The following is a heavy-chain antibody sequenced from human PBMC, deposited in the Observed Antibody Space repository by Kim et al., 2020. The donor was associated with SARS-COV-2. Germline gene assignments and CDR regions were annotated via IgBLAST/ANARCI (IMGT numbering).Heavy chain of an antibody. CDR3: ARPRTSLSNDAFDI. CDR2: ISSSIGNM. J-gene: IGHJ3*02. CDR1: GFTFSSYS. Sequence: GGSLRLSCAASGFTFSSYSMNWVRQAPGKGLEWVSSISSSIGNMYYADSVEGRFTISRDNAKNSLFLQMNSLRAEDTAMYYCARPRTSLSNDAFDIWGQGTMVTVCS. D-gene: IGHD2-2*01. V-gene: IGHV3-21*01.